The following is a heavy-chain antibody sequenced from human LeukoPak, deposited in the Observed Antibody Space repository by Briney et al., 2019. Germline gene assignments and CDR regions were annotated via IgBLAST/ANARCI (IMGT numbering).Heavy chain of an antibody. J-gene: IGHJ6*03. CDR2: INPNSGGT. V-gene: IGHV1-2*02. CDR1: GYTFTGYY. Sequence: ASVKVSCKASGYTFTGYYMHWVRQAPGQGLEWMGWINPNSGGTNYAQKFQGRVTMTRDTSISTAYMDLSSLRSDDTAVYYCARRGLAAGAAPYYYYYMDVWSKGTTVTISS. CDR3: ARRGLAAGAAPYYYYYMDV. D-gene: IGHD3/OR15-3a*01.